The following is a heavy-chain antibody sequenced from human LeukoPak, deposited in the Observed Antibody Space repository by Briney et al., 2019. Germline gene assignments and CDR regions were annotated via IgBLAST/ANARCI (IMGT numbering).Heavy chain of an antibody. Sequence: SETLSLTCAVYGGSFSGYYWSWIRQPPGKGLEWIVEINHSGSTNYNPSLKSRVTISVDTSKNQFSLKLSSVTAADTAVYYCARRSAAAGTFYYYMDVWGKGTTVTVSS. CDR2: INHSGST. CDR3: ARRSAAAGTFYYYMDV. D-gene: IGHD6-13*01. V-gene: IGHV4-34*01. J-gene: IGHJ6*03. CDR1: GGSFSGYY.